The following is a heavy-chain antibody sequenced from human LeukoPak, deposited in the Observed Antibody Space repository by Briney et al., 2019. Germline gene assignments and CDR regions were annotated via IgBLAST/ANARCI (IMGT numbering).Heavy chain of an antibody. D-gene: IGHD3-9*01. CDR2: INSDGRST. Sequence: GGSLRLSCAASGFTFTNYEMNWVRQAPGKGLVWVSRINSDGRSTNYADSVKGRFTISRDNAKNTLYLQMNSLRAEDTAVYYCARGADSGYSSDNWGQGTLVSVSS. CDR3: ARGADSGYSSDN. V-gene: IGHV3-74*01. CDR1: GFTFTNYE. J-gene: IGHJ4*02.